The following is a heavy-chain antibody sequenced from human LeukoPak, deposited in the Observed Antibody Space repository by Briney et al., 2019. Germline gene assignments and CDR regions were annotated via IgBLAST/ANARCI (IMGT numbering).Heavy chain of an antibody. CDR1: GFTFDDYA. V-gene: IGHV3-9*01. CDR2: ISWNSGSI. D-gene: IGHD3-22*01. J-gene: IGHJ4*02. CDR3: ARRWGYYDSSGYHSDY. Sequence: PGRSLRLSCAASGFTFDDYAMHWVRQAPGKGLEWVSGISWNSGSIGYADSVKGRFTISRDNAKNSLYLQMNSLRAEDTAVYYCARRWGYYDSSGYHSDYWGQGTLVTVSS.